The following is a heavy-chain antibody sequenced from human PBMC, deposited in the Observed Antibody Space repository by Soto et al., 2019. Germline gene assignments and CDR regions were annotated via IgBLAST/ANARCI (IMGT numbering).Heavy chain of an antibody. D-gene: IGHD3-3*01. J-gene: IGHJ6*02. V-gene: IGHV3-33*01. Sequence: QGLLMESGGGLVQPGSSVRLSCAASGFTFRRYGMHWVRQAPGRGLEWVAVIWHDASTENYADSVRGRFTISRDNSKNILSLQMNSLRAEDTGVYYCARDIRRDNVFWAGIYYAMDVWGQGTTLSVSS. CDR2: IWHDASTE. CDR3: ARDIRRDNVFWAGIYYAMDV. CDR1: GFTFRRYG.